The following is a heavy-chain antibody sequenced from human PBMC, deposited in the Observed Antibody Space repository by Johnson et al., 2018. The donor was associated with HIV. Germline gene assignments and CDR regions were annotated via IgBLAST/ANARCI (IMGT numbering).Heavy chain of an antibody. D-gene: IGHD5-24*01. CDR3: ARNGDGYTPDAFDI. Sequence: VQLVESGGGLVQPGGSLRLSCAASGFTFSSYAMHWVRQAPGKGLESVSVVYSGGTTHYADSVKGRFTISRDNAKKSLYLQMNSLRVEDTAVYFCARNGDGYTPDAFDIWGQGTVVTVSS. J-gene: IGHJ3*02. CDR1: GFTFSSYA. CDR2: VYSGGTT. V-gene: IGHV3-48*03.